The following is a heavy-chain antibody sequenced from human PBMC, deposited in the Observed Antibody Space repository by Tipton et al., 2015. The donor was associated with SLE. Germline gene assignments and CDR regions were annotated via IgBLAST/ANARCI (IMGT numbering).Heavy chain of an antibody. V-gene: IGHV4-61*09. J-gene: IGHJ4*02. D-gene: IGHD2-15*01. CDR2: IFSRGST. Sequence: TLSLTCTVSGGSINSGTYYWSWIRQPAGKGLEWIGHIFSRGSTDYNPSLKSRVTISIEASKNQLSLTLKYVTAADTAVYYCARGSVVADDYWGQGTLVTVSS. CDR3: ARGSVVADDY. CDR1: GGSINSGTYY.